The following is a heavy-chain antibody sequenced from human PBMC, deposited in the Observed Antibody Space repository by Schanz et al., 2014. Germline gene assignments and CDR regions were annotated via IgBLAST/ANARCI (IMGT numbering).Heavy chain of an antibody. CDR2: INPSVDNT. D-gene: IGHD6-13*01. CDR1: GYTFTSYY. CDR3: ARDGEAAAGFDY. V-gene: IGHV1-46*03. Sequence: QVQLVQSGAEVKKPGASVKVSCEASGYTFTSYYIHWFRQAPGQGLEWMGLINPSVDNTNYAQKFRGRVPMTRDSVTSTVYRELNSLRSEDAAVYYCARDGEAAAGFDYWGQGTLXTVSS. J-gene: IGHJ4*02.